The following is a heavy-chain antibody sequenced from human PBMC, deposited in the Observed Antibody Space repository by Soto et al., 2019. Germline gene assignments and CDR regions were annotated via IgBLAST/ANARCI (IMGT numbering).Heavy chain of an antibody. Sequence: GGSLRLSCAASGFTFSSYWMHWVRQAPGKGLVWVSRINSDGSSTSYADSVKGRFTISRDNAKNTLYLQMNSLRAEDTAVYYCARMGYSGYDYLRDYYFDYWGQGTLVTVSS. CDR2: INSDGSST. CDR3: ARMGYSGYDYLRDYYFDY. D-gene: IGHD5-12*01. V-gene: IGHV3-74*01. J-gene: IGHJ4*02. CDR1: GFTFSSYW.